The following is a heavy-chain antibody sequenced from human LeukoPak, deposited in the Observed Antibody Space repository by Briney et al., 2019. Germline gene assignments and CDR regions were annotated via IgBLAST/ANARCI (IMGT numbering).Heavy chain of an antibody. CDR3: ARGLRHYYMDV. Sequence: GGSLRLSCAASGFTFSSYWMHWVRHAPGKGLVWVSRINSDGSSTSYADSVKGRFTISRDNAKNTLYLQMNSLRAEDTAVYYCARGLRHYYMDVWGKGTTVTVSS. CDR1: GFTFSSYW. J-gene: IGHJ6*03. V-gene: IGHV3-74*01. CDR2: INSDGSST.